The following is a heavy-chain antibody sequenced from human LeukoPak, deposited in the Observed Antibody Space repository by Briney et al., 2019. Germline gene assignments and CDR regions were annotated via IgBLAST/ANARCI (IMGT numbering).Heavy chain of an antibody. V-gene: IGHV1-2*06. J-gene: IGHJ4*02. CDR3: ARPSYDSSGYPIEFDY. CDR2: INPKSGGT. CDR1: GYTFTGYY. D-gene: IGHD3-22*01. Sequence: GASVKVSCKASGYTFTGYYMHWVRQAPGQGLEWMGRINPKSGGTNYAQKFQGRVTMTRDTSISTAYMELSRLRSDDTAVYYCARPSYDSSGYPIEFDYWGQGTLVTVSS.